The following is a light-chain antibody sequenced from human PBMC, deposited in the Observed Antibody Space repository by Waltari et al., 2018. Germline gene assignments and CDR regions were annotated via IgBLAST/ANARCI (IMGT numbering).Light chain of an antibody. CDR3: CSFEGTWV. CDR1: SSDY. Sequence: QSALTQPHSVSGSVGESVTISCTGTSSDYVSWYQQLPDKAPKLLIYDIFQRPSGVPDRFFGSKSGNSASLTVSGLQTEDEADYYCCSFEGTWVFGGGTKLTVL. V-gene: IGLV2-11*01. J-gene: IGLJ3*02. CDR2: DIF.